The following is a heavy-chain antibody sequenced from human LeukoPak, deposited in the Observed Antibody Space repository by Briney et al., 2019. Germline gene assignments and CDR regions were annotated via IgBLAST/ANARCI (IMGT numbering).Heavy chain of an antibody. CDR2: ISWNSGSI. Sequence: GGSLRLSCAASGFTFDDYAMHWVRQAPGKGLEWVSGISWNSGSIGYADSVKGRFTISRDNAKNSLYLQMNSLRAEDTALYYCAKDIGSSGWTNYFDYWGQGTLVTVSS. D-gene: IGHD6-19*01. CDR1: GFTFDDYA. J-gene: IGHJ4*02. CDR3: AKDIGSSGWTNYFDY. V-gene: IGHV3-9*01.